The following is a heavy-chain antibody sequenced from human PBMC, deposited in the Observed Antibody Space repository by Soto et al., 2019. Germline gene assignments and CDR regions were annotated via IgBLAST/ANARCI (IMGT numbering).Heavy chain of an antibody. J-gene: IGHJ4*02. V-gene: IGHV2-5*02. D-gene: IGHD6-6*01. Sequence: QITLKESGPTLVKPTQTLTLTCTFSGFSLGTSGVGVGWIRQPPGKALEWLALIYWDDDKRYSPSLNSRLTITKDTSKNQVVLTMTNIDPVATATYYCAHSRPPRLLDYWGQGTLVTVSS. CDR3: AHSRPPRLLDY. CDR1: GFSLGTSGVG. CDR2: IYWDDDK.